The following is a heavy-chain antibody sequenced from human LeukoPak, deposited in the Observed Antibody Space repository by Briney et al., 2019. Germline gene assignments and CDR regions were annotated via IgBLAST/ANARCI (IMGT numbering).Heavy chain of an antibody. CDR2: IYHSGST. Sequence: PSGTLSLTCAVSGGSISSSNCWSWVRQPPGKGLEWIGEIYHSGSTNYNPSLKSRVTISVDKSKNQFSLKLSSVTAADTAVYYCAVGGVYLRGGAESFDIWGQGTMVTVSS. CDR1: GGSISSSNC. J-gene: IGHJ3*02. CDR3: AVGGVYLRGGAESFDI. V-gene: IGHV4-4*02. D-gene: IGHD3-10*01.